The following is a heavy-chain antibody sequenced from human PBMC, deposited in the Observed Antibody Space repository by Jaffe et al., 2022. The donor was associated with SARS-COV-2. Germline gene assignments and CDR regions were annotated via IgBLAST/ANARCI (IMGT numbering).Heavy chain of an antibody. CDR3: ARYNYDYHAFDN. D-gene: IGHD5-18*01. Sequence: QVQLVESGGGVVQPGRSLRLSCAASGFTFSSHAMHWVRQAPGKGLEWVAIISYDGSNKYYADSLKGRFTISRDNSKNMVYLRMNSLRAEDTAVYYCARYNYDYHAFDNWGQGTLVTVSS. CDR2: ISYDGSNK. J-gene: IGHJ4*02. CDR1: GFTFSSHA. V-gene: IGHV3-30*03.